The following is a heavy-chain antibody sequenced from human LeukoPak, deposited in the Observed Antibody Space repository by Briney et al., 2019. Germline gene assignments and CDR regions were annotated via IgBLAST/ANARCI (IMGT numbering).Heavy chain of an antibody. D-gene: IGHD2-8*01. J-gene: IGHJ4*02. V-gene: IGHV1-24*01. Sequence: ASVKVSCKVSGYTLTELSVHWVRQAPGKGLEWMGGFDPEDGETIYAQKFQGRVTMTEDTSTDTAYMELSSLRSEDTAVYYCATEGRHCTNGVCYTNYFDYWGQGTLVTVSS. CDR1: GYTLTELS. CDR3: ATEGRHCTNGVCYTNYFDY. CDR2: FDPEDGET.